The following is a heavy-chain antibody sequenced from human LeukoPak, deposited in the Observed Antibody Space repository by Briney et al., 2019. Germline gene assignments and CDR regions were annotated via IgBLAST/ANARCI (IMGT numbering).Heavy chain of an antibody. CDR1: GGSFSGYY. V-gene: IGHV4-34*01. Sequence: PSETLSLTCAVYGGSFSGYYWSWIRQPPGKGLEWIGEINHSGSTNYNPSLKSRVTISVDTSKDQFSLKLSSVTAADTAVYYCARAYSSSWYWNWFDPWGQGTLVTVSS. J-gene: IGHJ5*02. CDR3: ARAYSSSWYWNWFDP. D-gene: IGHD6-13*01. CDR2: INHSGST.